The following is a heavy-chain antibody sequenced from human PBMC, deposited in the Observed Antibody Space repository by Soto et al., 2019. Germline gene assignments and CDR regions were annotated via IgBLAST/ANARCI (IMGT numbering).Heavy chain of an antibody. D-gene: IGHD2-15*01. CDR2: ITTSTST. J-gene: IGHJ4*02. V-gene: IGHV3-11*05. CDR1: GFNFSDFY. CDR3: AREKMAAAGCFDY. Sequence: QVQLVESGGGLVEPGGSLRLSCAASGFNFSDFYMNWVRQAPGKGLEWVSYITTSTSTNYADSVRGRFTISRDNAKNSLFLQMNSLKAEDTAVYYCAREKMAAAGCFDYWGQGILVTVSS.